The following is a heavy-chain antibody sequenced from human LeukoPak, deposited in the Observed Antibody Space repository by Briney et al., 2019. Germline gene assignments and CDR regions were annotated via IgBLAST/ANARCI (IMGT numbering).Heavy chain of an antibody. V-gene: IGHV3-15*01. J-gene: IGHJ4*02. CDR2: IKSKTDGGTT. Sequence: GGSLRLSCAASGFTFTKYSMHWVRQTPGKGLEWVGRIKSKTDGGTTDYAAPVKGRFTISRDDSENALHLQMNSLKTEDTAVYYCTTLESYDSSGYYLDYWGQGTLVTVSS. CDR3: TTLESYDSSGYYLDY. D-gene: IGHD3-22*01. CDR1: GFTFTKYS.